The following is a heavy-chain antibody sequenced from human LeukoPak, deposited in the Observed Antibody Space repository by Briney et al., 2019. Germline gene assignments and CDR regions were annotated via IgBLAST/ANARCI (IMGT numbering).Heavy chain of an antibody. Sequence: GGSLRLSCAASGFTFSTYAMGWVRQAPGKGLEWVSAISSSGSDTYHADSVKGRFTISRDKSKNTLYLQMNSLRAEDTAVYYCARQIGYCSSGTCYFDFWGQGSPVTVSS. CDR2: ISSSGSDT. CDR1: GFTFSTYA. CDR3: ARQIGYCSSGTCYFDF. D-gene: IGHD2-15*01. V-gene: IGHV3-23*01. J-gene: IGHJ4*02.